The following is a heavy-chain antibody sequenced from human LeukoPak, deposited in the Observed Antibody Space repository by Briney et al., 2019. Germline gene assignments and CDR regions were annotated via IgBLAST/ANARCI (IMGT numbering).Heavy chain of an antibody. D-gene: IGHD6-19*01. J-gene: IGHJ4*02. CDR1: GYTFTSYG. CDR2: ISAYNGNT. V-gene: IGHV1-18*01. Sequence: APVKVSCKASGYTFTSYGISWVRQAPGQGLEWMGWISAYNGNTNYAQKLQGRVTMTTDTSTSTAYMELRSLRSDDTAVYYCARVGGRREQWRVFGYWGQGTLVTVSS. CDR3: ARVGGRREQWRVFGY.